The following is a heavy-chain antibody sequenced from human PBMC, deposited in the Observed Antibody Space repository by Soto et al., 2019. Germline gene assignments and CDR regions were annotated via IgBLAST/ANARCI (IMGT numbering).Heavy chain of an antibody. CDR3: ARLYCSSSSCYSVGAFDI. CDR1: GFTFSSYG. J-gene: IGHJ3*02. D-gene: IGHD2-2*01. Sequence: GSLRLSCAASGFTFSSYGMHWVRQAPGKGLEWVALIWSDGSDKYYVDSVKGRFTISRDNSKNTVHLQMNSLRVEDTAVYYCARLYCSSSSCYSVGAFDIRGQGTVVTVSS. CDR2: IWSDGSDK. V-gene: IGHV3-33*01.